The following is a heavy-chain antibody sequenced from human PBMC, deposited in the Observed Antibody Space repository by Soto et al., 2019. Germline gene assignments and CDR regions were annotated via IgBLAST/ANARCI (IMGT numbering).Heavy chain of an antibody. Sequence: PSETLSLTCAVSGGSISSGGYSWIWLRQPPGKGLEWIGYIYDSGSTYYNPSLKSRVTISVDRSKNQFSLKLSSVTAADTSLYYGGRYGGPGWFDPWGQGTLVTVSS. CDR3: GRYGGPGWFDP. CDR2: IYDSGST. CDR1: GGSISSGGYS. D-gene: IGHD4-17*01. J-gene: IGHJ5*02. V-gene: IGHV4-30-2*01.